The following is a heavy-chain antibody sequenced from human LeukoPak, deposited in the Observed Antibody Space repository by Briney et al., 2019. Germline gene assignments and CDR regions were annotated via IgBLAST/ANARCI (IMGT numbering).Heavy chain of an antibody. V-gene: IGHV4-61*02. D-gene: IGHD6-6*01. Sequence: SETLSLTCTVSGGSISSGSYYWSWIRQPDGKGLEWIGRIYTSGSTNYNPSLKSRVTISVDTSKNQFSLKLSSVTAADTAVYYCARIIAARSIYYYYYMDVWGKGTTVTVS. CDR3: ARIIAARSIYYYYYMDV. CDR1: GGSISSGSYY. J-gene: IGHJ6*03. CDR2: IYTSGST.